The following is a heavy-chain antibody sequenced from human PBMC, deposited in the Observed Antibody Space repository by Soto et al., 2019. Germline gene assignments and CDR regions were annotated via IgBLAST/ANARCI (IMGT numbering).Heavy chain of an antibody. J-gene: IGHJ4*02. D-gene: IGHD4-17*01. V-gene: IGHV4-30-4*01. CDR2: IYYSGST. CDR3: AREVRSTVTGFDY. Sequence: QVQLQESGPGLVKPSQTLYLTCTVSGGSISSGDYYWSWIRQPPGKGLEWIGYIYYSGSTYYNPSLKSRVTISVDTSKNQFSLKLSSVTAADTAVYYCAREVRSTVTGFDYWGQGTLVTVSS. CDR1: GGSISSGDYY.